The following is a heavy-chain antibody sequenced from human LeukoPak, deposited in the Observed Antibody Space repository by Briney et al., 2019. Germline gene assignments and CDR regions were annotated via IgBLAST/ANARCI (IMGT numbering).Heavy chain of an antibody. CDR1: GGSFSGYY. J-gene: IGHJ5*02. CDR3: ARQGSWLVGWFDP. D-gene: IGHD6-6*01. Sequence: KPSETLSLTCAVYGGSFSGYYWSWIRQPPGKGLEWIGEINHSGSTNYNPSLKSRVTISVDTSKNQFSLKLSSVTAADTAVYYCARQGSWLVGWFDPWGQGTLVTVSS. CDR2: INHSGST. V-gene: IGHV4-34*01.